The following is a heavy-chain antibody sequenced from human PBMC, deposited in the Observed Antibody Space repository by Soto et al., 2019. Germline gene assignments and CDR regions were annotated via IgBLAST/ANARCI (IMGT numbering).Heavy chain of an antibody. CDR2: INNGGNII. CDR3: ARDPRYNWNED. Sequence: EVQLVESGGDLVQPGGSLRLSCAASGFTFSSYEMNWVRQAPGKGLEWVAYINNGGNIIYYADSVKGRFTISRDNAKNSLYLQMNGRRAEDTAVYYLARDPRYNWNEDWGQGTLVTVSS. V-gene: IGHV3-48*03. J-gene: IGHJ5*02. CDR1: GFTFSSYE.